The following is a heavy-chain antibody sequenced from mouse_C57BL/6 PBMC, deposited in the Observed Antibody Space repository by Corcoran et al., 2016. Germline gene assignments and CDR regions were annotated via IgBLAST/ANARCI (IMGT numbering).Heavy chain of an antibody. CDR3: ARIYDGYYWFAY. D-gene: IGHD2-3*01. CDR2: INTYSGVP. Sequence: QIQLVQSGPEQKKPGETVKISCKASGNTFTTYGMSWVKQAPGKGLKWMGWINTYSGVPTYADDFKGRFAFSLETSASTAYLQINNLKNEDTATYFCARIYDGYYWFAYWGQGTLVTVSA. CDR1: GNTFTTYG. J-gene: IGHJ3*01. V-gene: IGHV9-3*01.